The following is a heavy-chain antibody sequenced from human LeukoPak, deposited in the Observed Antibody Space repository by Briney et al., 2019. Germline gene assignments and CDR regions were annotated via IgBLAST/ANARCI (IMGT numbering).Heavy chain of an antibody. Sequence: GGSLRLSCAASGFTFSCYGMHWVRQAPGKGLEWVSAISGSGGSTYYADSVKGRFTISRDNAKNSLDLQMNSLRAEDTAVYFCAREPTAVGLWGQGTLVTVSS. V-gene: IGHV3-23*01. CDR3: AREPTAVGL. CDR1: GFTFSCYG. J-gene: IGHJ4*02. CDR2: ISGSGGST. D-gene: IGHD1-26*01.